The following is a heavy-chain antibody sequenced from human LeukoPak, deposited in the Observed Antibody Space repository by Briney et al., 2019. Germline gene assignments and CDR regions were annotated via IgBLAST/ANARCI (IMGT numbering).Heavy chain of an antibody. CDR1: GVSVSTSH. CDR2: LSYTGKT. D-gene: IGHD2/OR15-2a*01. V-gene: IGHV4-59*02. CDR3: SKGYFEPFDH. Sequence: ASETLSLTCNVSGVSVSTSHWNWIRQRPGKGLEWIGCLSYTGKTDYNPSLKSRVSISLGSSNNHFSLKLTSVTAADTAVYYCSKGYFEPFDHWGQGILVTVSS. J-gene: IGHJ4*02.